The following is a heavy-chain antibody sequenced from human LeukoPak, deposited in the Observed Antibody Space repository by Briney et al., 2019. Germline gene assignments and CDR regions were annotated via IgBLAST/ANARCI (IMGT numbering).Heavy chain of an antibody. CDR1: GGSISTYY. CDR3: ARDQGGGHNSSGWYYFDY. CDR2: IHYTGST. V-gene: IGHV4-59*12. Sequence: KPSETLSLTCTVSGGSISTYYWSWIRQSPGKGLEWVGYIHYTGSTNYNPSLKSRVTMSVDTSKNQFSLKLSSVTAADTAVYYCARDQGGGHNSSGWYYFDYWGQGTLVTVSS. J-gene: IGHJ4*02. D-gene: IGHD6-19*01.